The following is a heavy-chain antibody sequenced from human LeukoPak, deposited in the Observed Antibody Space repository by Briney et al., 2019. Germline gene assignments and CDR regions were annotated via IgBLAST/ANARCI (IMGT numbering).Heavy chain of an antibody. CDR2: INTNTGTP. D-gene: IGHD1-1*01. V-gene: IGHV7-4-1*02. CDR3: GREFTAGYASWFDP. CDR1: GYTFTTYS. J-gene: IGHJ5*02. Sequence: ASVKVSCKASGYTFTTYSINWVRQAPGQGLECLGWINTNTGTPTFAQGFTGRFVFSLDTSVNTAYLQISSLKAEDTAVYYCGREFTAGYASWFDPWGQGTLVTVSS.